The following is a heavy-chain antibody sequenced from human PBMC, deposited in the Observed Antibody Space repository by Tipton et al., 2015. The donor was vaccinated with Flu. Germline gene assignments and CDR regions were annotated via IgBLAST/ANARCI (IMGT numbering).Heavy chain of an antibody. CDR2: INQDGSEI. Sequence: SLRLSCAASGFSLSSYWMSWVRQAPGKGLEWVAHINQDGSEIYYVDSVKGRFTISRDNAKNSLYLQMNSLRAEDTAVYYCARAVGSSSSYWGQGTLVTVSS. V-gene: IGHV3-7*01. D-gene: IGHD6-6*01. CDR3: ARAVGSSSSY. CDR1: GFSLSSYW. J-gene: IGHJ4*02.